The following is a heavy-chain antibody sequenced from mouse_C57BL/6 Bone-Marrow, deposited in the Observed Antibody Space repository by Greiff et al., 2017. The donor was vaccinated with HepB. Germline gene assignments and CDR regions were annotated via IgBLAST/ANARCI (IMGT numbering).Heavy chain of an antibody. V-gene: IGHV5-16*01. Sequence: EVKLVESEGGLVQPGSSMKLSCTASGFTFSDYYMAWVRQVPEKGLEWVANINYDGSSTYYLDSLKSRFIISRDNAKNILYLQMSSLKSEDTATYYCARGGYDYGGGFDYWGQGTTLPVSS. CDR1: GFTFSDYY. CDR2: INYDGSST. J-gene: IGHJ2*01. D-gene: IGHD2-4*01. CDR3: ARGGYDYGGGFDY.